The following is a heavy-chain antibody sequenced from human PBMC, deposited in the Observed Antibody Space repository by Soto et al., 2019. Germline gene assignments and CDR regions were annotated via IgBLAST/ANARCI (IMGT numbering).Heavy chain of an antibody. CDR3: AVSAGYGGGFDV. CDR2: ITNNGDTT. J-gene: IGHJ3*01. CDR1: GFTFSIYA. Sequence: EKQLVESGGALAQPGGSLRLSCVGSGFTFSIYALTWVRQAPGKGLEWVSLITNNGDTTFFGDSVKGRFSISRDNGKNTLYLQLADLRAEDTAVYYCAVSAGYGGGFDVWGQGTMVAVSS. V-gene: IGHV3-23*04. D-gene: IGHD5-12*01.